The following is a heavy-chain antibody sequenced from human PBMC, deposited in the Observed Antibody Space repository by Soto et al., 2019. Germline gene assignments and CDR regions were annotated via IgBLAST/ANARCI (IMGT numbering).Heavy chain of an antibody. V-gene: IGHV1-69*13. J-gene: IGHJ5*02. CDR2: IIPIFGTA. CDR3: ARVVDEVGYFSSTSCLGFDP. Sequence: SVKVSCKASGGTFSSYAISWVRQAPGQGLEWMGGIIPIFGTANYAQKFQGRVTITADESTSTAYMELSSLRSEDTAVYYCARVVDEVGYFSSTSCLGFDPWGQGTLVTVSS. CDR1: GGTFSSYA. D-gene: IGHD2-2*03.